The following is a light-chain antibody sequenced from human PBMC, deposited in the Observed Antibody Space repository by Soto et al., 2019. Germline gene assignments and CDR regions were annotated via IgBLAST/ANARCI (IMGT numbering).Light chain of an antibody. CDR1: QSVSSSY. V-gene: IGKV3-20*01. Sequence: EMVLTQSPGTLSLSPGERATLSCRASQSVSSSYLAWYQQKPGQAPRLLIYGASSRATGIPDRFSGSGSGTGFTLTISRLEPEDFAVYYCQQYGSSPWTFGRGTKVDIK. CDR3: QQYGSSPWT. J-gene: IGKJ1*01. CDR2: GAS.